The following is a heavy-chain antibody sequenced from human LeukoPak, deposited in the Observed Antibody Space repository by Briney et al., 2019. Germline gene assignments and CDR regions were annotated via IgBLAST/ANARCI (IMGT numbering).Heavy chain of an antibody. CDR2: FDPEDGET. J-gene: IGHJ4*02. CDR1: GYTLTELS. CDR3: AIWYYDSSGYYFFDY. D-gene: IGHD3-22*01. Sequence: ASVKVSCKVSGYTLTELSMHWVRQAPGKGLEWMGGFDPEDGETIYAQKFQGRVTMTEDTSTDTAYMELSSLRSEDTAVYYCAIWYYDSSGYYFFDYWGQGTLVTVSS. V-gene: IGHV1-24*01.